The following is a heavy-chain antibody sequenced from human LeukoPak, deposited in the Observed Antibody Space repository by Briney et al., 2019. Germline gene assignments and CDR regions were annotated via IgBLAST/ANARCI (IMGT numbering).Heavy chain of an antibody. CDR3: ARHVSSSVYKPFDY. J-gene: IGHJ4*02. D-gene: IGHD3-22*01. V-gene: IGHV4-39*01. Sequence: SETLSLTCTVSGGSISSSSYYWGWIRQPPGKGLEWIGSIYYRGSTFYNPSLKSRVTISVDTSKNQFSLKLSSVTAADTAVYYCARHVSSSVYKPFDYWGQGTLVTVSS. CDR1: GGSISSSSYY. CDR2: IYYRGST.